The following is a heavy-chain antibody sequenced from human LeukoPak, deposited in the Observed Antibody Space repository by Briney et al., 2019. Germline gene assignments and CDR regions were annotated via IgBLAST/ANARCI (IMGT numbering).Heavy chain of an antibody. Sequence: GRSLRLSCAASGFTFSSYAMHWVRQAPGKGLEWVAVISYDGSNKYYADSVKGRFTISRDNSKNMLYLQMNSLRAEDTAVYYCAKESGALGAPLYDYWGRGILVTASS. J-gene: IGHJ4*02. D-gene: IGHD4/OR15-4a*01. CDR3: AKESGALGAPLYDY. V-gene: IGHV3-30-3*01. CDR1: GFTFSSYA. CDR2: ISYDGSNK.